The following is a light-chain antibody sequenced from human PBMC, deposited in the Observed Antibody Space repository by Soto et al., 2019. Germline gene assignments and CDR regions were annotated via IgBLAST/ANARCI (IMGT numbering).Light chain of an antibody. CDR2: RAS. V-gene: IGKV3-15*01. J-gene: IGKJ1*01. CDR3: QHYNSYSEA. CDR1: QSVSTN. Sequence: IRMKQSVATVSVSQGERATLSCRASQSVSTNLAWYQQKPGQSPRLLIYRASTRATDIPARFSGSGSGTEFTLTISSLQPDDFATYYCQHYNSYSEAFGQRTMVDIK.